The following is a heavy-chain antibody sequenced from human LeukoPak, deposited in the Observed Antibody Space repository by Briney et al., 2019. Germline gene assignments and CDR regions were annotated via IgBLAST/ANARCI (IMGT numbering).Heavy chain of an antibody. V-gene: IGHV3-23*01. J-gene: IGHJ4*02. D-gene: IGHD3-3*01. CDR2: IGGSGGST. Sequence: GGSLRLSSAASGFTFSSYAMSWGRQAPGTGLESVSAIGGSGGSTYSADTVKGRFTISRDNSKNMMYLKMNSLRAEDTAVYYCAKEALQFLEWLYAIDYWGQGTLVTVSS. CDR3: AKEALQFLEWLYAIDY. CDR1: GFTFSSYA.